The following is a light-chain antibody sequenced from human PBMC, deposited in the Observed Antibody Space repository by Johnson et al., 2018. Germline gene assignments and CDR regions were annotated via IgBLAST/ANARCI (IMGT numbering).Light chain of an antibody. Sequence: QSVLTQPPSVSAAPGQKATISCYGSCPHIGNNYVSWYQQPPGTAPKLLIYETNNRPSGNHDRFSGSQPGTSATLTITGLQTGDEADYYCGTLDSSLSAGNVFGTGTKVTVL. J-gene: IGLJ1*01. V-gene: IGLV1-51*02. CDR1: CPHIGNNY. CDR2: ETN. CDR3: GTLDSSLSAGNV.